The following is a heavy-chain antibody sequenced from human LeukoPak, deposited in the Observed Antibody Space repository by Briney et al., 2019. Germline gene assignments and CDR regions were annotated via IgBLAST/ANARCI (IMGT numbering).Heavy chain of an antibody. CDR3: ARSPSAPRDYVWGSYRYTGGGYFDY. V-gene: IGHV4-34*01. J-gene: IGHJ4*02. D-gene: IGHD3-16*02. CDR1: GGSFSGYY. Sequence: SETLSLTCAVYGGSFSGYYWSWIRQPPGKGLEWIGEINHSRSTNYNPSLKSRVTISVDTSKNQFSLKLSSVTAADTAVYYCARSPSAPRDYVWGSYRYTGGGYFDYWGQGTLVTVSS. CDR2: INHSRST.